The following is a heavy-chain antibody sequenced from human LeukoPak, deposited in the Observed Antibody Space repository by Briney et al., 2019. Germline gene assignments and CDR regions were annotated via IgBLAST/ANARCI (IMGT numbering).Heavy chain of an antibody. V-gene: IGHV3-11*01. CDR1: GFSFRNSY. CDR2: IDDIGITT. CDR3: VRDIRPRSPFDL. D-gene: IGHD6-13*01. Sequence: GGALRLSCAASGFSFRNSYMSWIHQVPGKGLEGLSYIDDIGITTHFADAVNGRFTIFSDNAKNTLYLQMNSPRVDATAVYYCVRDIRPRSPFDLWGQGSLVTVSS. J-gene: IGHJ5*02.